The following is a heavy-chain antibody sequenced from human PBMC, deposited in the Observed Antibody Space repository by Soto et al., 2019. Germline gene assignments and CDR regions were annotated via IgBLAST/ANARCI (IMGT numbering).Heavy chain of an antibody. J-gene: IGHJ4*02. Sequence: QVQLVQSGAEVKEPGASVKVSCKASGYTFTNYDINWVRQATGQGPEWMGWMNPDSGDTGYVSKFQGRVTMTRSTSISTAYMELSDLRSEDTAVYYCARSRGGTGVHFDYWGQGTLVTVSS. V-gene: IGHV1-8*01. CDR2: MNPDSGDT. CDR1: GYTFTNYD. D-gene: IGHD7-27*01. CDR3: ARSRGGTGVHFDY.